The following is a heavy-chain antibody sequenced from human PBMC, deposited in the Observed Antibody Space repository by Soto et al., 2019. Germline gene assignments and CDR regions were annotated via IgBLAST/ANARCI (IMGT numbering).Heavy chain of an antibody. V-gene: IGHV1-18*04. CDR2: ISAYNGNT. CDR1: GYSFTRDG. CDR3: ARDAYYDSSGYHRSWFDP. J-gene: IGHJ5*02. D-gene: IGHD3-22*01. Sequence: ASVNVAWKTAGYSFTRDGVSWGREAPGQGLEWMGWISAYNGNTNYAQKLQGRVTMTTDTSTSTAYMELRSLRSDDTAVYYCARDAYYDSSGYHRSWFDPWGQGTLVTVHS.